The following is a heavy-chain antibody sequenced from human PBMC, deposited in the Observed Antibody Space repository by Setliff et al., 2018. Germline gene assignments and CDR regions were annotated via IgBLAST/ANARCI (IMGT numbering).Heavy chain of an antibody. V-gene: IGHV4-39*07. D-gene: IGHD2-2*01. CDR1: GGSVSPYY. CDR2: IYHSGSS. Sequence: PSETLSHTCTVSGGSVSPYYWGWIRQPPGKGLEWIGSIYHSGSSYYNPSLRSRVTISVDTSKNQFSLILRSVTAADTAVYYCARGRMRGSCSGPSCTYDPFDIWGQGTPVTVSS. J-gene: IGHJ3*02. CDR3: ARGRMRGSCSGPSCTYDPFDI.